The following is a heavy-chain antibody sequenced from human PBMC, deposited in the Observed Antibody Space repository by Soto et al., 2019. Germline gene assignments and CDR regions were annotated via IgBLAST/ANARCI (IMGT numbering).Heavy chain of an antibody. CDR1: GGSISSGGYY. CDR3: AREVTTVTTRGWHFDL. J-gene: IGHJ2*01. V-gene: IGHV4-31*03. D-gene: IGHD4-17*01. Sequence: SETLSLTCTVSGGSISSGGYYWSWIRQHPGKGLEWIGYIHYSGSTYYNPSLKSRVSISVDTSKNQFSLKLSSVTAADTAVYYCAREVTTVTTRGWHFDLWGRGTLVTVSS. CDR2: IHYSGST.